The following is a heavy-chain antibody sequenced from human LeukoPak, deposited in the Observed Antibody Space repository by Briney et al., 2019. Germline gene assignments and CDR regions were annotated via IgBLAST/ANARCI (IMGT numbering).Heavy chain of an antibody. CDR1: GFTFSSYG. J-gene: IGHJ4*02. Sequence: GGSLRLSCAASGFTFSSYGMNWVRQAPGKGLEWVSYISSSSSTIYYADSVKGRFTISRDNAENSRFLQMSSLRVDDTAVYFCARSFSSTFHAADYWGQGTLVTVSS. V-gene: IGHV3-48*04. CDR2: ISSSSSTI. CDR3: ARSFSSTFHAADY. D-gene: IGHD2-2*01.